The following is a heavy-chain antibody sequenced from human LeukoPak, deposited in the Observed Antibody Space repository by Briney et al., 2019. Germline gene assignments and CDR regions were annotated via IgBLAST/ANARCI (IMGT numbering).Heavy chain of an antibody. Sequence: GGSLRLSCAASGFTVSSIYMSWVRQAPGKGLEWVSSISSSGSYIYYADAVKGRFTISRDNAKNSLYLQMNSLRAEDTAVYYCAREIFWSGYYSNLHFDYWGRGTRVTVSS. CDR2: ISSSGSYI. J-gene: IGHJ4*02. D-gene: IGHD3-3*01. V-gene: IGHV3-21*01. CDR1: GFTVSSIY. CDR3: AREIFWSGYYSNLHFDY.